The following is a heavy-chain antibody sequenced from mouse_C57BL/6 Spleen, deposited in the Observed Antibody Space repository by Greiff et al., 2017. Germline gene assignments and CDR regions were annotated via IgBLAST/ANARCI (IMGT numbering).Heavy chain of an antibody. CDR1: GYTFTSYW. Sequence: VQLQQPGAELVKPGASVKLSCKASGYTFTSYWMQWVKQRPGQGLEWIGEIDPSDSYTNYNQKFKGKATLTVDTSSSTAYMQLSSLTSEDSAVYCCARDWDFDYWGQGTTLTVAS. V-gene: IGHV1-50*01. D-gene: IGHD4-1*01. CDR3: ARDWDFDY. J-gene: IGHJ2*01. CDR2: IDPSDSYT.